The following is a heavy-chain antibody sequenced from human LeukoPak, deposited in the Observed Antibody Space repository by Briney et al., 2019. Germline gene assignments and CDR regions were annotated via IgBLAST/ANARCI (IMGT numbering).Heavy chain of an antibody. V-gene: IGHV4-4*02. CDR1: GGSISSGCW. Sequence: SGTLSLTCDVSGGSISSGCWWSWVRQPPGKGLEWIGEIHHSGSTNYNPSLKSRVTISVDKSKNQFSLKLSSVTAADTAVYYCATLSSGRGFYGMDVWGQGTTVTVSS. CDR2: IHHSGST. J-gene: IGHJ6*02. D-gene: IGHD6-19*01. CDR3: ATLSSGRGFYGMDV.